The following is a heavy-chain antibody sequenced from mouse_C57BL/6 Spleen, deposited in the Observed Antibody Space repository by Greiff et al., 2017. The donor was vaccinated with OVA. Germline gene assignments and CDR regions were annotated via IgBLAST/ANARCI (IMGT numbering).Heavy chain of an antibody. CDR3: ARTGLITTVVATFDY. CDR2: INPGSGGT. CDR1: GYAFTNYL. J-gene: IGHJ2*01. Sequence: QVQLQQSGAELVRPGTSVKVSCKASGYAFTNYLIEWVKQRPGQGLEWIGVINPGSGGTTYNEKFKGKATLNADKSSSTAYMQLSSLTSEDSAVYFCARTGLITTVVATFDYWGQGTTLTVSS. V-gene: IGHV1-54*01. D-gene: IGHD1-1*01.